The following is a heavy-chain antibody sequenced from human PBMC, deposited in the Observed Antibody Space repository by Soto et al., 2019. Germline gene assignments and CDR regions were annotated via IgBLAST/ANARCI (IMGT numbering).Heavy chain of an antibody. CDR2: IYYGGST. D-gene: IGHD4-17*01. CDR3: ARESYGDYVY. V-gene: IGHV4-61*01. J-gene: IGHJ4*02. Sequence: QVHLQESGPGLVKPSETLSLTCIVSGGSVTSGNYYWSWIRQPPGKGLEWMGYIYYGGSTDYNPSLKTRVTISVDASKTQFFLTLESVAAADTAVYYCARESYGDYVYWGQGILVSVSS. CDR1: GGSVTSGNYY.